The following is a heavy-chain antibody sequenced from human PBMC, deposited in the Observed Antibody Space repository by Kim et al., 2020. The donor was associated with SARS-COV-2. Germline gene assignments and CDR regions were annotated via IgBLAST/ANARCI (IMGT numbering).Heavy chain of an antibody. CDR1: GFTFSSYS. Sequence: GGSLRLSCAASGFTFSSYSMNWVRQAPGKVLEWVSSISSSSSYIYYADSVKGRFTISRDNAKNSLYLQMNSLRAEDTAVYYCARSFHNYYYYGMDVWGQGTTVTVSS. CDR2: ISSSSSYI. V-gene: IGHV3-21*01. CDR3: ARSFHNYYYYGMDV. J-gene: IGHJ6*02.